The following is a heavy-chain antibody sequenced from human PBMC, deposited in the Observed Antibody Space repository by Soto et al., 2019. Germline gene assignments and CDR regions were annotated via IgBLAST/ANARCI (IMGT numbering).Heavy chain of an antibody. V-gene: IGHV3-30-3*01. CDR1: GFTFSSYA. CDR3: GRGGGMVRGVIISFFDPEVDY. Sequence: QVQLVESGGGVVQPGRSLRLSCAASGFTFSSYAMHWVRQAPGKGLEWVAVISYDGSNKYYADSVKGRFTISRDNSKNTLYLQMNSLGAEDTAVYYCGRGGGMVRGVIISFFDPEVDYWGQGTLVTVSS. D-gene: IGHD3-10*01. J-gene: IGHJ4*02. CDR2: ISYDGSNK.